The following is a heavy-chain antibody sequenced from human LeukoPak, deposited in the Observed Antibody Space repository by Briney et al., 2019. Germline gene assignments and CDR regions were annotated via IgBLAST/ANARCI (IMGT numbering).Heavy chain of an antibody. Sequence: GGSLRLSCAASGFTFSSYSMNWVRQAPGKGLEWVSHITASGTAMFYADSVKGRFTISRDNAKNSLYLQMNSPRDEDTAVYYCASSGSYRFDCWGQGTLVTVSS. D-gene: IGHD1-26*01. CDR2: ITASGTAM. V-gene: IGHV3-48*02. CDR1: GFTFSSYS. J-gene: IGHJ4*02. CDR3: ASSGSYRFDC.